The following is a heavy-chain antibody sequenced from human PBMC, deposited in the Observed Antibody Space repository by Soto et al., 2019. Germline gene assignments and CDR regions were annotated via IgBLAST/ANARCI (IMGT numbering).Heavy chain of an antibody. V-gene: IGHV1-2*02. D-gene: IGHD6-6*01. Sequence: GASVKVSCKASGYSFSGYYMHWIRQAPGQGLEWMGWISPNSGGTKFAQKFQGRVTLTTDTSTNTAQMELSRLRFDHTAIYFCARDRFPFSSSAFQYYYGMDVWGQGTTVTVSS. J-gene: IGHJ6*02. CDR1: GYSFSGYY. CDR2: ISPNSGGT. CDR3: ARDRFPFSSSAFQYYYGMDV.